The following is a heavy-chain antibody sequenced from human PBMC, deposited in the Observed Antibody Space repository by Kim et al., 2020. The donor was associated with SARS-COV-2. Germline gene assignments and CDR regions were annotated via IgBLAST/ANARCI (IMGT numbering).Heavy chain of an antibody. J-gene: IGHJ5*02. V-gene: IGHV4-59*01. CDR1: GGSISSYY. CDR3: ARVYLVPTYNWFDP. CDR2: IYYSGST. Sequence: SETLSLTCTVSGGSISSYYWSWIRQPPGKGLEWIGYIYYSGSTNYNPSLKSRVTISVDTSKKQFSLKLSSVTAADTAVYYCARVYLVPTYNWFDPWGQGTLVTVSS. D-gene: IGHD1-26*01.